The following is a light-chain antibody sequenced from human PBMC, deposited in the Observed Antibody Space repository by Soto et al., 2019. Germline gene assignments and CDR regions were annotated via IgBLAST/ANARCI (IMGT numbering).Light chain of an antibody. CDR3: QQRSNWPLIT. V-gene: IGKV3-11*01. Sequence: EIVLTQSPATLSLSPGERATLSCRASQSITRNLAWYQQKPGQAPRLLIYGASNRATGIPDRFSGSGSGTDFTLTISSLEPEDFAVYYCQQRSNWPLITFGQGTRLEI. CDR1: QSITRN. J-gene: IGKJ5*01. CDR2: GAS.